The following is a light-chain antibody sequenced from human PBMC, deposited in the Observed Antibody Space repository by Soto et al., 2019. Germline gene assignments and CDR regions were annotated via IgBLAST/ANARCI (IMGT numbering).Light chain of an antibody. Sequence: EIVLTQSPCTLSLSPGERATLSCRASQSVTSTHLAWYQQKPGQAPRLLIYGASTRATGIPARFSGSGSGTEFTLSISSLQSEDFAVYYCQQYNNWPPITFGQGTRLEI. CDR3: QQYNNWPPIT. V-gene: IGKV3D-15*01. CDR1: QSVTSTH. J-gene: IGKJ5*01. CDR2: GAS.